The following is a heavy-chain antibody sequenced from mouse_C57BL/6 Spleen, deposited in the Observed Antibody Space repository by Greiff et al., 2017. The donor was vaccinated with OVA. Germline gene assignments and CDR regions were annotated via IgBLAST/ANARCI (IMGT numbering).Heavy chain of an antibody. J-gene: IGHJ2*01. CDR2: IYPRSGNT. Sequence: QVQLQQSGAELARPGASVKLSCKASGYTFTSYGISWVKQRTGQGLEWIGEIYPRSGNTYYNEKLKGKATLTADKSSSTAYMELRSLTSEDSAVYFCARYDYDGYFDYWGQGTTLTVSS. CDR1: GYTFTSYG. D-gene: IGHD2-4*01. CDR3: ARYDYDGYFDY. V-gene: IGHV1-81*01.